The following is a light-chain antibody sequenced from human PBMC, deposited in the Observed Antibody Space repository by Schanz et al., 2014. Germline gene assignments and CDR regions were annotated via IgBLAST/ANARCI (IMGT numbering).Light chain of an antibody. J-gene: IGLJ3*02. CDR2: DNN. V-gene: IGLV1-51*01. Sequence: QSVLTQPPSVSGAPGQRVTISCTGSGSNIGAGYDVHWYQQVPGTAPKLLIYDNNNRPSGIPDRFSGSKSGTSATLGITGLQTGDEADYYCGTWDGSLSTWVFGGGTKLTVL. CDR1: GSNIGAGYD. CDR3: GTWDGSLSTWV.